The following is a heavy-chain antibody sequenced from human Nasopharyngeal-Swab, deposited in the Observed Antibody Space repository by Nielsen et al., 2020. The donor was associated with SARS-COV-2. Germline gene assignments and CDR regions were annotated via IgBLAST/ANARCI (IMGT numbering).Heavy chain of an antibody. CDR2: INHNERT. V-gene: IGHV4-34*01. D-gene: IGHD5-24*01. CDR1: GGSFNGFY. Sequence: SETLSLTCSVSGGSFNGFYWNWIRQAPGKELEWIGEINHNERTNYNPSLKSRIAMLVDTSNNQVSLKVSSVSAGDTAVYYCARAGRVGDAYTGLDVWGQGTTVTVSS. CDR3: ARAGRVGDAYTGLDV. J-gene: IGHJ6*02.